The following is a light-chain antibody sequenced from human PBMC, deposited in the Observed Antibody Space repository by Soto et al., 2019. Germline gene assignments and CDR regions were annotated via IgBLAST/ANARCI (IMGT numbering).Light chain of an antibody. J-gene: IGKJ1*01. Sequence: DIQMTQSPSSLSASVGDKVTITCRASQAITNYLAWYQQKPGAAPNLLIYAASTLQSGVPSRFSGSGSGTDFTLTITSLQPEDVATYSCQTYISAFPPPPWTFGQGTKVEIK. V-gene: IGKV1-27*01. CDR2: AAS. CDR3: QTYISAFPPPPWT. CDR1: QAITNY.